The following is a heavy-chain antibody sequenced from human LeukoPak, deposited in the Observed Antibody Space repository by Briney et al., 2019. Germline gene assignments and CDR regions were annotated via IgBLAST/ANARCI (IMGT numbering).Heavy chain of an antibody. Sequence: PGGSLRLSCAASGFTFSNAWMSWVRQAPGKGLEWVGRIKSKTDGGTTDYAAPVKGRFTISRDDSKNTLYLQMNSLKTEDTAVYYCARGSGGYSYGYMYYYYYMDVWGKGTTVTISS. V-gene: IGHV3-15*01. CDR1: GFTFSNAW. J-gene: IGHJ6*03. D-gene: IGHD5-18*01. CDR2: IKSKTDGGTT. CDR3: ARGSGGYSYGYMYYYYYMDV.